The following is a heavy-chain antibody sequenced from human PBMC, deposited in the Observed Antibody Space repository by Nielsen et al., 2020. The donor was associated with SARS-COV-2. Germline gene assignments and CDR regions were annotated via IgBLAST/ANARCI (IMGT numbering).Heavy chain of an antibody. J-gene: IGHJ6*02. CDR2: IHPYSGGT. CDR1: GYTFTDYY. Sequence: ASVKVSCKASGYTFTDYYIHWVRQAPGQGLEWMGRIHPYSGGTNYAQKFQGTVTMTRDASISTVYMELTSDDTAVYYCARARATIFGLVMSSGMDVWGQGTTVAVSS. CDR3: ARARATIFGLVMSSGMDV. V-gene: IGHV1-2*06. D-gene: IGHD3/OR15-3a*01.